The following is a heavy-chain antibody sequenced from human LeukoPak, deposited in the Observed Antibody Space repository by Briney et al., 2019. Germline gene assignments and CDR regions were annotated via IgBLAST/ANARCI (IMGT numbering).Heavy chain of an antibody. CDR1: GFTFSSYS. CDR3: AKTLPEWELLLRGAFDI. D-gene: IGHD1-26*01. V-gene: IGHV3-21*04. J-gene: IGHJ3*02. CDR2: ISSSSSYI. Sequence: GGSLRLSCAASGFTFSSYSMNWVRQAPGKGLEWVSSISSSSSYIYYADSVKGRFTISRDNAKNTLYLQMNSLRAEDTAVYYCAKTLPEWELLLRGAFDIWGQGTMVTVSS.